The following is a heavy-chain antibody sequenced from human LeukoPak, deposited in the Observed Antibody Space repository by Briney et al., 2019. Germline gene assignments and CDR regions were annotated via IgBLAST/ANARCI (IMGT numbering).Heavy chain of an antibody. V-gene: IGHV4-59*11. Sequence: SETLSLTCTVSGDSISSHYWSWIRQPPGKGLEWIGYIYYSGSTNYNPSLKGRVTISVDTSKKHFSLKLSSVTAADTAVYYCARDRDYYGSGSYVDYWGQGTLVTVSS. CDR3: ARDRDYYGSGSYVDY. J-gene: IGHJ4*02. CDR1: GDSISSHY. D-gene: IGHD3-10*01. CDR2: IYYSGST.